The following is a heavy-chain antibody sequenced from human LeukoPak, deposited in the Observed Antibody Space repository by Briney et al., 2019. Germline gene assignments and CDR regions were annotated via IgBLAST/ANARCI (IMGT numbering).Heavy chain of an antibody. V-gene: IGHV4-59*08. CDR1: DDSITIYY. J-gene: IGHJ4*02. D-gene: IGHD5-12*01. Sequence: PSETLSLTCTVSDDSITIYYWTWIRQPPGKGLEWIGYIDHTGSTNYNPSLTSRVPISRDTSKNQFSLKLSSVTAADTAMYYGAKSNGYGLIDYWGQGTLVTVSS. CDR3: AKSNGYGLIDY. CDR2: IDHTGST.